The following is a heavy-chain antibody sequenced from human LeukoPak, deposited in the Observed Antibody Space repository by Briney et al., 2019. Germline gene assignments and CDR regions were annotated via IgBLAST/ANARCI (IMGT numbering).Heavy chain of an antibody. Sequence: SETLSLTCTVSGGSISSSSYYWGWIRQPPGKGLEWIGSIDDSGSTYYNPSLKSRVTRSVDTSKNQFSLKLSSVTAADTAVYYCAREEHLLVYYYYYYYMDVWGKGTTVTVSS. CDR2: IDDSGST. CDR3: AREEHLLVYYYYYYYMDV. V-gene: IGHV4-39*07. D-gene: IGHD2-21*01. J-gene: IGHJ6*03. CDR1: GGSISSSSYY.